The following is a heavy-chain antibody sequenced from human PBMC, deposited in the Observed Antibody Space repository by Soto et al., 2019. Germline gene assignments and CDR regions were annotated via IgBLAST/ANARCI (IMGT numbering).Heavy chain of an antibody. J-gene: IGHJ3*02. V-gene: IGHV3-30*18. D-gene: IGHD3-3*01. CDR1: GFTFSSYG. CDR2: ISYDGSNK. CDR3: AKDRTRFLEWLVAFDI. Sequence: GGSLRLSCAASGFTFSSYGMHWVRQAPGKGLEWVAVISYDGSNKYYADSVKGRFTISRDNSKNTLYLQMNSLRAEDTAVYYCAKDRTRFLEWLVAFDIWGQGTMVTVSS.